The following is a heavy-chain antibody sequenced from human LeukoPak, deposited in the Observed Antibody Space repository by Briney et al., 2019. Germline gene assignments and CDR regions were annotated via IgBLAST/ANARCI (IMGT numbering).Heavy chain of an antibody. J-gene: IGHJ6*03. D-gene: IGHD3-3*01. CDR3: ARDGVPYYYYYTDV. Sequence: GASVKVSCKASGYTFTSCGISWVRQAPGQGLEWMGGIILIFGTANYAQKFQGRVTITTDESTSTAYMELSSLRSEDTAVYYCARDGVPYYYYYTDVWGKGTTVAVSS. CDR2: IILIFGTA. CDR1: GYTFTSCG. V-gene: IGHV1-69*05.